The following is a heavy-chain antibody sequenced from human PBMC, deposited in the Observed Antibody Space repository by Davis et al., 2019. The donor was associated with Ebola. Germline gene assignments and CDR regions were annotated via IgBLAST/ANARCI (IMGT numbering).Heavy chain of an antibody. CDR1: VITFSSYA. Sequence: GGSLRLSCTDSVITFSSYAMTWVRQAPGKGLEWVSAISGSGGSTYYADSVKGRFTISRDNAKNSLYLQMNSLRAEDTAVYYCAKDVRRYFDWSTAFDYWGQGTLVTVSS. CDR2: ISGSGGST. V-gene: IGHV3-23*01. D-gene: IGHD3-9*01. CDR3: AKDVRRYFDWSTAFDY. J-gene: IGHJ4*02.